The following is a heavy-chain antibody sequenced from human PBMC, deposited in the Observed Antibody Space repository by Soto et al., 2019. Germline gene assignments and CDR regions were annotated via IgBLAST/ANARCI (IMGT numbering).Heavy chain of an antibody. CDR1: GFSVSSNY. D-gene: IGHD5-18*01. CDR2: INSDGSST. Sequence: SGGSLRLSCVVSGFSVSSNYMSWVRQAPGKGLVWVSRINSDGSSTSYADSVKGRFTISRDNAKNTLYLQMNSLRAEDTAVYYCATNTAMVSLNNWFDPWGQGTLVTVSS. CDR3: ATNTAMVSLNNWFDP. J-gene: IGHJ5*02. V-gene: IGHV3-74*01.